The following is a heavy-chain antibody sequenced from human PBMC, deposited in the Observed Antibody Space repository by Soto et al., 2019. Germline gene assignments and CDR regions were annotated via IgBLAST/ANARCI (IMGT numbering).Heavy chain of an antibody. Sequence: SGPTLINPTQTLTLTCTFSGPLLPTSGMEVSWIRRPPGKALEWLALIDWDDDKYYSTSLKTRLTISKDTSKNQVVLTMTNMDPVDTATYYCARLYGSGSIDYWGQGTPVTVSS. CDR1: GPLLPTSGME. CDR2: IDWDDDK. D-gene: IGHD3-10*01. V-gene: IGHV2-70*01. J-gene: IGHJ4*02. CDR3: ARLYGSGSIDY.